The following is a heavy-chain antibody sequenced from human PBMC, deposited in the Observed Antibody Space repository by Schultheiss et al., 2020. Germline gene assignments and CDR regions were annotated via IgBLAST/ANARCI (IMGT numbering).Heavy chain of an antibody. Sequence: WGSLRLSCAASGSSFSNSVMHWVRQSPGKRLEWVAVLSSDGLNPNYADSVKGRFTISRDTSKKTVYLQMASLRPEDTAFYYCAREGQSSGHCGCFDYWGQGAPVTVSS. J-gene: IGHJ4*02. CDR2: LSSDGLNP. D-gene: IGHD3-22*01. V-gene: IGHV3-30-3*01. CDR3: AREGQSSGHCGCFDY. CDR1: GSSFSNSV.